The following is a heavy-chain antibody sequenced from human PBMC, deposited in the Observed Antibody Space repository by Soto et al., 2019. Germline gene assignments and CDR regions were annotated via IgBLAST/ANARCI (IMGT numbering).Heavy chain of an antibody. D-gene: IGHD2-15*01. CDR3: AREYSTRSSCYGPDF. Sequence: ASVKVSCKASGYTFSDFGISWVRQAPGQGLEWMGWINTYRRDRKYAQNLQGRFTMTTDTSTTTAYMELTGLTSDDTVVYYCAREYSTRSSCYGPDFWGQGTPVTVSS. CDR2: INTYRRDR. J-gene: IGHJ4*02. CDR1: GYTFSDFG. V-gene: IGHV1-18*01.